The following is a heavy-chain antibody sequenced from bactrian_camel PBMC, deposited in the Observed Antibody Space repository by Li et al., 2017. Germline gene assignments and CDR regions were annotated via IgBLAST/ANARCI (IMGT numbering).Heavy chain of an antibody. Sequence: VQLVESGGGSVQAGGSLRLSCTASGFTFDDSDMGWYRQAPGDECELVSTINVAGRIYYADFVKGRFTISLDVSKATLYLQMSSLQPEDSAMYYCAAAYAWSGYCDGPSSPWVFDYLGQGTQVTVS. J-gene: IGHJ4*01. CDR3: AAAYAWSGYCDGPSSPWVFDY. V-gene: IGHV3S55*01. CDR2: INVAGRI. CDR1: GFTFDDSD. D-gene: IGHD3*01.